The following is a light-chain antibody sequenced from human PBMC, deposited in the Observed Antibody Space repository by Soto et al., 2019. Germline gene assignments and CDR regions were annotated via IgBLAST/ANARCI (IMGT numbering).Light chain of an antibody. CDR3: QSYTSSLSGVV. CDR2: GNS. J-gene: IGLJ2*01. CDR1: SSNIGAGYD. V-gene: IGLV1-40*01. Sequence: QSVLTQPPSVSGAPGQRVNISCTGSSSNIGAGYDVHWYQQLPGTAPKLLIYGNSNRPSGVTDRFSGSKSGTSASLAITGLHAEDEADYYCQSYTSSLSGVVFGRGTKLTVL.